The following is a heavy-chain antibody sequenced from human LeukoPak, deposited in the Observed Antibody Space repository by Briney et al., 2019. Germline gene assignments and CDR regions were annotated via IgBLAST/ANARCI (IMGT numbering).Heavy chain of an antibody. J-gene: IGHJ6*02. Sequence: ASVKVSCKASGYTFTSYGISWVRQAPGQGLEWMGWISAYNGNTNYAQKHQGRVTMTTDTSTSTAYMELRSLRSADTAAYYCARYIVLMVYAFYGMDVWGQGTTVTVSS. CDR3: ARYIVLMVYAFYGMDV. CDR1: GYTFTSYG. V-gene: IGHV1-18*01. D-gene: IGHD2-8*01. CDR2: ISAYNGNT.